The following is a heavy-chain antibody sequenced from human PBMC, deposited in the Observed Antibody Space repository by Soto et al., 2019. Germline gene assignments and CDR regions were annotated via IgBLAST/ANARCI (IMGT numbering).Heavy chain of an antibody. CDR1: GYTFINHD. V-gene: IGHV1-8*02. CDR3: ARMESAGTLNWFDP. J-gene: IGHJ5*02. D-gene: IGHD6-13*01. Sequence: ASVKVSCKASGYTFINHDVSWVRQATGQGLEWMGWMNPGSGKTGYANKFQGRVTMTRDASTSTAHLELSSLTSEDTAVYYCARMESAGTLNWFDPWGQGNQVTVSS. CDR2: MNPGSGKT.